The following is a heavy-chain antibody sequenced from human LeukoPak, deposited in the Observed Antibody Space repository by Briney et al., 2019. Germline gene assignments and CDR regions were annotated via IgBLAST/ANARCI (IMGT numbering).Heavy chain of an antibody. CDR1: GYTFTSYG. Sequence: ASVKVSCKASGYTFTSYGISWVRQAPGQGLEWMGIINPSGGSTSYAQKFQGRVTMTRDTSTSTVYMELSSLRSEDTAVYYCARGSGGSVGDYYYGMDVWGQGTTVTVSS. D-gene: IGHD6-25*01. CDR2: INPSGGST. CDR3: ARGSGGSVGDYYYGMDV. J-gene: IGHJ6*02. V-gene: IGHV1-46*01.